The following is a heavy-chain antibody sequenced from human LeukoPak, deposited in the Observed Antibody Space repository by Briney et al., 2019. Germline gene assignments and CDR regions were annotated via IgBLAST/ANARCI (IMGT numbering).Heavy chain of an antibody. CDR1: GYSISSGYY. CDR2: IYHRGST. Sequence: SETLSLTCAVSGYSISSGYYWGWIRQPPGKGLDWIGSIYHRGSTYYNPSRKSRVTISVDTSKNQFSLKLSSVTAADTAVYYCARSLGAANVYFDYWGQGTLVTVSS. J-gene: IGHJ4*02. V-gene: IGHV4-38-2*01. CDR3: ARSLGAANVYFDY. D-gene: IGHD2-15*01.